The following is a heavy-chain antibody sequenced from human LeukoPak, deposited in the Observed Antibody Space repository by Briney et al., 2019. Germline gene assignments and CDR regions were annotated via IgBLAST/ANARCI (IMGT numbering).Heavy chain of an antibody. J-gene: IGHJ4*02. CDR1: GYAFTGYY. D-gene: IGHD4-17*01. CDR3: ARADYGHYFDY. Sequence: ASVKVSCKASGYAFTGYYMHWVRQAPGQGLEWMGRINPTSGGTNYAQKFQGRVTMTRDTSISTAYMELSRLTSDDTAVYYCARADYGHYFDYWGQGTLVTVSS. CDR2: INPTSGGT. V-gene: IGHV1-2*06.